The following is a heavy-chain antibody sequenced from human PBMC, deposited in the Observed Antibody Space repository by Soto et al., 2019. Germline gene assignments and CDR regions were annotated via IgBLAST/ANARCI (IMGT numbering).Heavy chain of an antibody. CDR3: ARDKICVTMVRGVPYYYYGVDV. J-gene: IGHJ6*02. Sequence: SETLSLTCAVYGGPFSGYYWSWIRQPPGKGLEWIGEINHSGSTNYNPSLKSRVTISVDTSKNQFSLKLSSVTAADTAVYYCARDKICVTMVRGVPYYYYGVDVWGQGTTVT. D-gene: IGHD3-10*01. CDR1: GGPFSGYY. CDR2: INHSGST. V-gene: IGHV4-34*01.